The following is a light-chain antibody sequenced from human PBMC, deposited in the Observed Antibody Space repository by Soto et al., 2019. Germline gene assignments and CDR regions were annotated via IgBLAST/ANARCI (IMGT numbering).Light chain of an antibody. Sequence: QSVLTQPPSVSGAPGQRVTISCTGSSSNIGAGYDVHWYKQLPGTAPKLLIYGNSNRPSGVPDRFSGSKSVTSASLAITGLQAEDEADYYCQSYDSSLSGVVFGGGTKLTVL. V-gene: IGLV1-40*01. CDR1: SSNIGAGYD. CDR2: GNS. CDR3: QSYDSSLSGVV. J-gene: IGLJ2*01.